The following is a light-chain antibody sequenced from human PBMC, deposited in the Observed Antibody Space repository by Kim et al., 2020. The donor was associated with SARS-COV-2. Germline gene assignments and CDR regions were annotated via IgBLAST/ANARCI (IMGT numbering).Light chain of an antibody. Sequence: ASVGDRVTITCRASQGISRWLAWYQQKPGKDPELLIYTASSLQSGVPPRFSGSGSGTDFTLTISSLQPEDFATYYCQQANSFPITFGQGTRLEIK. J-gene: IGKJ5*01. CDR1: QGISRW. V-gene: IGKV1-12*01. CDR2: TAS. CDR3: QQANSFPIT.